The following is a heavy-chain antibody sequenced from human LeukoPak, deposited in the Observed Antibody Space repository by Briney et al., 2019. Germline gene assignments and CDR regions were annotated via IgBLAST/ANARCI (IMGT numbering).Heavy chain of an antibody. CDR3: ARVLSFGYSSSWYGSGNNWFDP. Sequence: PSETLSLTCTVSGGSISSYYWSWIRQPAGKGLEWIGRIYTSGSTNYNPSLKSRVTMSVDTSKNQFSLKLSSVTAADTAVYYCARVLSFGYSSSWYGSGNNWFDPWGQGTLVTVSS. V-gene: IGHV4-4*07. J-gene: IGHJ5*02. CDR2: IYTSGST. CDR1: GGSISSYY. D-gene: IGHD6-13*01.